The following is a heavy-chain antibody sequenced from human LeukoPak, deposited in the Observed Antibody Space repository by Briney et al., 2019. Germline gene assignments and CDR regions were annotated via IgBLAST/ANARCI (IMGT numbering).Heavy chain of an antibody. Sequence: GASVKVSCKASGYTFTSYGISWVRQATGQGLEWMGWMNPNSGNTGYAQKFQGRVTMTRNTSISTAYMELSSLRSGDTAVYYCARETGVAGMNVPWGLGTLVTVSS. J-gene: IGHJ5*02. D-gene: IGHD6-19*01. CDR2: MNPNSGNT. CDR1: GYTFTSYG. CDR3: ARETGVAGMNVP. V-gene: IGHV1-8*02.